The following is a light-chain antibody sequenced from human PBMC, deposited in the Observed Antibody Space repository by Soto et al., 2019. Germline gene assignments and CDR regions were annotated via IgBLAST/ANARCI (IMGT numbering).Light chain of an antibody. CDR1: SSDIGGYKY. J-gene: IGLJ1*01. CDR3: GSFTGGITPYV. CDR2: AVS. V-gene: IGLV2-14*01. Sequence: QSALTQPASVSGSPGQSITISCPGSSSDIGGYKYVSWYQQHPGKAPKLIIYAVSSRPSGVSNRFSGSKSGNTASLTISGLQADDEADYHCGSFTGGITPYVFGTGTKVTVL.